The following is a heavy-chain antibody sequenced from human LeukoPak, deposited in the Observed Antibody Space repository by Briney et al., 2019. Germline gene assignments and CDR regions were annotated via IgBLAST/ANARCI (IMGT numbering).Heavy chain of an antibody. V-gene: IGHV3-74*01. J-gene: IGHJ6*02. CDR1: GFTFSSYW. CDR2: INSDGSSI. Sequence: PGGSLRLSCAASGFTFSSYWMHWVRQAPGKGLVWVSRINSDGSSISYAASVKGRFTISRDNAMNTLYLQMNSLRAEDTAVYYCAMVRGYYYHGLDVWGQGTTVTVSS. CDR3: AMVRGYYYHGLDV. D-gene: IGHD3-10*01.